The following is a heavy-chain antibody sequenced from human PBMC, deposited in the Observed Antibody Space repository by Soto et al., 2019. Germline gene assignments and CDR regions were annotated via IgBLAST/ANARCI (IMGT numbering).Heavy chain of an antibody. J-gene: IGHJ5*02. Sequence: QVQLVESGGGVVQPGRFLRLSCAASGFTFSSYAMHWVRQAPGKGLEWVAVISYDGSDSYYADSVKGRFTISRDNSKNTLYLQMNSLRAEDTAVYYCARAGGWTRRGWFDPWGQGTLVTVSS. CDR3: ARAGGWTRRGWFDP. CDR2: ISYDGSDS. CDR1: GFTFSSYA. D-gene: IGHD6-19*01. V-gene: IGHV3-30-3*01.